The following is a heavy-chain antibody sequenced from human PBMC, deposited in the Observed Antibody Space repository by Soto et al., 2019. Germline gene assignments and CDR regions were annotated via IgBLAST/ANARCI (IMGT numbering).Heavy chain of an antibody. CDR3: AREQNRDTVTTQGDAFDI. V-gene: IGHV1-69*12. J-gene: IGHJ3*02. CDR2: IIPIFGTA. Sequence: QVQLVQSGAAVKKPGSSVKVSCKASGGTFSSYAISWVRQAPGQGLEWMGGIIPIFGTANYAQKFQGRVTITADESTSTAYMELSSLRSEDTAVYYCAREQNRDTVTTQGDAFDIWGQGTMVTVSS. D-gene: IGHD4-17*01. CDR1: GGTFSSYA.